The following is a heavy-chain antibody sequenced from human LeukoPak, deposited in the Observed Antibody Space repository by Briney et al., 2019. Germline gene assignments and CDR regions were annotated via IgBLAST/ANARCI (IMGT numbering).Heavy chain of an antibody. J-gene: IGHJ4*02. CDR2: ISGSGGST. Sequence: GGSLRLSCAASGFTFSSYAMSWVRQAPGKGLEWVSAISGSGGSTYYADSVKGRFTISRDNSKNMLYLQMNSLRAEDTAVYHCAKDPTGYYYDSSGYLLPDYWGQGPWSPSPQ. CDR3: AKDPTGYYYDSSGYLLPDY. CDR1: GFTFSSYA. D-gene: IGHD3-22*01. V-gene: IGHV3-23*01.